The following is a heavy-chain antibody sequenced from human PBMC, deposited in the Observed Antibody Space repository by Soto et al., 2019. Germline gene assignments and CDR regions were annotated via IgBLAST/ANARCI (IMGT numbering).Heavy chain of an antibody. D-gene: IGHD3-22*01. CDR2: IKRDGSEK. Sequence: GGSLRLSCAASGFSFNRHWMSWVRQAPGKGLQWVANIKRDGSEKYYVDSVKGRFTISRDNVKNSLSLQMNSLRAEDTAVYYCARDPYYYDSHYYYGMDVWGQGTTVTVSS. J-gene: IGHJ6*02. V-gene: IGHV3-7*01. CDR3: ARDPYYYDSHYYYGMDV. CDR1: GFSFNRHW.